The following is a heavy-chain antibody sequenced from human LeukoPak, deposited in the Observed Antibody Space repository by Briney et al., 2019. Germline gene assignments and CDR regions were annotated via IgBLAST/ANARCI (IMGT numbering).Heavy chain of an antibody. CDR1: GYTFSRHG. V-gene: IGHV1-18*01. CDR2: VSGYNGNT. J-gene: IGHJ6*02. D-gene: IGHD3-10*01. Sequence: ASVKVSCKTSGYTFSRHGITWVRQAPGQGLEWVGWVSGYNGNTNYAQKLQGRVTMTTDTSTSTAYMELRSLRSDDTAVYYCARGAGDGETYYYYGMDVWGQGTTVTVSS. CDR3: ARGAGDGETYYYYGMDV.